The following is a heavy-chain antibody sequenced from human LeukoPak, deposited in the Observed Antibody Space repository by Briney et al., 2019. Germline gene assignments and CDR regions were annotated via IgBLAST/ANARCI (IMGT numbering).Heavy chain of an antibody. D-gene: IGHD3-22*01. J-gene: IGHJ4*02. CDR1: GYSFTSYW. CDR2: IYPGDSDT. V-gene: IGHV5-51*01. CDR3: ARRSYYDSSGYFYYYFDY. Sequence: GESLKIFCKGSGYSFTSYWIGWVRQMPGKGLEWMGIIYPGDSDTRYSPSFQGQVTISADKSISTAYLQWSSLKASDTAMYYCARRSYYDSSGYFYYYFDYWGQGTLVTVSS.